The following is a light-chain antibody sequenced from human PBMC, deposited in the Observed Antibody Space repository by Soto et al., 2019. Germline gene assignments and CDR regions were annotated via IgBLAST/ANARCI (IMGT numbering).Light chain of an antibody. CDR3: SSYTGSSNTLV. Sequence: QSALTQPASVSGSPGQSITISCTGTSSDVGGYNYVSWYQQHPGKAPKLMIYDVSNRPSGVSNRFSGSKSGNTASLTISGLQAEDEDDYYCSSYTGSSNTLVFGGWTKLTVL. CDR1: SSDVGGYNY. CDR2: DVS. J-gene: IGLJ2*01. V-gene: IGLV2-14*01.